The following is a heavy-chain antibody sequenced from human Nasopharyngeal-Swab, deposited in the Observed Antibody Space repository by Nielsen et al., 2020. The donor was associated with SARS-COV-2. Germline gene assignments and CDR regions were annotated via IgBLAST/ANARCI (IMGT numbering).Heavy chain of an antibody. Sequence: AHGTGFGGLGGIIPIFGTANYAQKFQGRVTITADESTSTAYMELSSLRSEDTAVYYCARPTVVTPPSYYYYYMDVWGKGTTVTVSS. V-gene: IGHV1-69*01. CDR3: ARPTVVTPPSYYYYYMDV. CDR2: IIPIFGTA. J-gene: IGHJ6*03. D-gene: IGHD4-23*01.